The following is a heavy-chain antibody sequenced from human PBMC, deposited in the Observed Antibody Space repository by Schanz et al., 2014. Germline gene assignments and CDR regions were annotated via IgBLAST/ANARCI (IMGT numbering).Heavy chain of an antibody. CDR1: GSTFSNYW. V-gene: IGHV3-7*01. D-gene: IGHD1-26*01. CDR3: VKDLQRELLRDDHYYGMDV. J-gene: IGHJ6*02. Sequence: EVQLVESGGGLVQPGGSLRLSCAVSGSTFSNYWMTWVRQAPGKGLEWVANINQDASEKYYVDSVKGRFTVSRDNAKNTMYLQMNSLRAEDTAVYYCVKDLQRELLRDDHYYGMDVWGQGTTVTVSS. CDR2: INQDASEK.